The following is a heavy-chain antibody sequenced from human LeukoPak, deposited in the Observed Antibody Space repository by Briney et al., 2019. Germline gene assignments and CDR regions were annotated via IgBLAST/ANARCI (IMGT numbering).Heavy chain of an antibody. V-gene: IGHV3-7*01. CDR1: GFTFSKYQ. CDR2: IQQDGSEK. J-gene: IGHJ5*02. Sequence: AESLTLSCAASGFTFSKYQMHWVRQTQGKGMEWVASIQQDGSEKYLAASARGRLSISRDNATNSLSLQMHILRGEDTAVYYCATSKVAAQGAKTWFDTWSEGTLVTVS. CDR3: ATSKVAAQGAKTWFDT. D-gene: IGHD4-23*01.